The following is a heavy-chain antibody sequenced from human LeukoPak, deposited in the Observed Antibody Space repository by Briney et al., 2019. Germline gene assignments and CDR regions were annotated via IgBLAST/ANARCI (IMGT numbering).Heavy chain of an antibody. Sequence: PGGSLRLSSAASGFTFYNYAMSWVRQAPGTGLEWVSTISDSGSSTYYADSVRGRFTISRDNSKNTLYLQMDSLRAEDTAIYYCAKVPYSDYGSGRPPFMDVWGQGTTVAVSS. J-gene: IGHJ6*02. CDR3: AKVPYSDYGSGRPPFMDV. CDR1: GFTFYNYA. V-gene: IGHV3-23*01. D-gene: IGHD3-10*01. CDR2: ISDSGSST.